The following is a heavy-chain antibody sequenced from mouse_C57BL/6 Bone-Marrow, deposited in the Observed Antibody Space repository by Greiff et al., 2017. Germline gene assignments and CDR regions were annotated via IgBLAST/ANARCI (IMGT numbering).Heavy chain of an antibody. CDR3: ARRGYCYFDV. J-gene: IGHJ1*03. V-gene: IGHV1-61*01. CDR2: IYPSDSET. Sequence: QVQLQQPGAELVRPGSSVKLSCKASGYTFTSYWMDWVKQRPGQGLEWIGNIYPSDSETHYNQKFKDKATLTVDKSSSTAYMQLSSLTSEDSAVYYCARRGYCYFDVWGTGTTVTVSS. CDR1: GYTFTSYW.